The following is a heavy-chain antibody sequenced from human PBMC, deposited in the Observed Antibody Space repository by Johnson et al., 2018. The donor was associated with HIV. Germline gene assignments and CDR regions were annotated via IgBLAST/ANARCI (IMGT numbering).Heavy chain of an antibody. D-gene: IGHD2-15*01. CDR2: INWNGGST. CDR1: GFTFDDYG. V-gene: IGHV3-20*04. Sequence: VQVVESGGSVVRPGGSLRLSCAASGFTFDDYGMSWVRQAPGKGLEWVSGINWNGGSTGYADSVKGRFTISRDNAKNSLYLQMNSLRAEDTALYYWARDGTGGYWSGGSGYDAFDIWGQGTMVTVSS. J-gene: IGHJ3*02. CDR3: ARDGTGGYWSGGSGYDAFDI.